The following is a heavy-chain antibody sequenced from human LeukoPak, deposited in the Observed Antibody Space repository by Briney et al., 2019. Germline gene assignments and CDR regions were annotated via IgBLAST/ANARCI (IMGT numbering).Heavy chain of an antibody. CDR2: ISGSGGST. Sequence: PGGSLRLSCAASGFTFSSYAMSWVRQAPGKGLEWVSAISGSGGSTYYADSVKGRFTISRDNSKNTLYLQMNSLRAEDTAVYYCAKSHRAAVTMVRGVAYYFDYWGQGTLVTVSS. D-gene: IGHD3-10*01. J-gene: IGHJ4*02. CDR3: AKSHRAAVTMVRGVAYYFDY. CDR1: GFTFSSYA. V-gene: IGHV3-23*01.